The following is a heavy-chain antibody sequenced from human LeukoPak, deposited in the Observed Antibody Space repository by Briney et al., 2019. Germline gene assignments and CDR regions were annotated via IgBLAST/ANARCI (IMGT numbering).Heavy chain of an antibody. V-gene: IGHV4-34*01. Sequence: SETLSLTCAVYGGSFSGYYWGWIRQPPGKGLEWIGEINHSGSTNYNPSLKSRVTISVDTSKNQFSLKLSSVTAADTAVYYCARGQGAVAEYYFDYWGQGTLVTVSS. CDR1: GGSFSGYY. CDR2: INHSGST. J-gene: IGHJ4*02. CDR3: ARGQGAVAEYYFDY. D-gene: IGHD6-19*01.